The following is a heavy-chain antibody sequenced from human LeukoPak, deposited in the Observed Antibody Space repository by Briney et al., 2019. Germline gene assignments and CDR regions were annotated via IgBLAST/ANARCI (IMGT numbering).Heavy chain of an antibody. Sequence: PGGSLRLSCAASGFTFSDYYMTWIRQAPGKGLEWVSCISSSGSTIFYADSVKGRFTISRDNAKNSLYLQMNSLRAEDTAVYYCARGTSPVAGPLARLNDYWGQGTLVTVSS. D-gene: IGHD6-19*01. CDR3: ARGTSPVAGPLARLNDY. CDR1: GFTFSDYY. J-gene: IGHJ4*02. CDR2: ISSSGSTI. V-gene: IGHV3-11*04.